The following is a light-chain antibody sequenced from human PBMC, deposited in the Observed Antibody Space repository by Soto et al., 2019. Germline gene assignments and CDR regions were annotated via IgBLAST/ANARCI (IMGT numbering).Light chain of an antibody. CDR3: QQYNNWPPNT. CDR2: GAS. CDR1: QSVSSN. V-gene: IGKV3D-15*01. J-gene: IGKJ2*01. Sequence: IVITHSPATLSVSPGERSTLSCRASQSVSSNLAWYQQKPGQAPRLLIYGASTRATGIPARFSGSGSGTEFTLTISSLQSEDFAVYYCQQYNNWPPNTFGQGTKVDIK.